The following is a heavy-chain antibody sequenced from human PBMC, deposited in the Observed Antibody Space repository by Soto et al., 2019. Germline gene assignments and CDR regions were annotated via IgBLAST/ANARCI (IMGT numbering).Heavy chain of an antibody. CDR2: ISWSSGSI. D-gene: IGHD5-12*01. CDR3: AKSHIVATLSLANFDY. Sequence: EVQLVESGGGLVQPGRSLRLSCAASGFTFDDYAMHWVRQAPGKGLEWVSGISWSSGSIEYGDSVRGRFTISRDNAKNSLYLQMNSLRPEDTALYFCAKSHIVATLSLANFDYWGQGILVTVSS. J-gene: IGHJ4*02. V-gene: IGHV3-9*01. CDR1: GFTFDDYA.